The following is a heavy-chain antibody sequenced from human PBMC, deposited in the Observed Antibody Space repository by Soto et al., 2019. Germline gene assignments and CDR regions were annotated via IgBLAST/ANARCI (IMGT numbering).Heavy chain of an antibody. J-gene: IGHJ4*02. CDR2: ISYDGTHK. D-gene: IGHD3-3*01. Sequence: QVQLVESGGGVVQPGRSLRLSCAASGFIFSKYGMHWVRQAPGKGLEWVAVISYDGTHKFYADSVKGRFTISRDNSNNTVYLQMNSLRTEDTAVYYCANLDFWSGYTIDYWGQGTLVTVSS. CDR3: ANLDFWSGYTIDY. CDR1: GFIFSKYG. V-gene: IGHV3-30*18.